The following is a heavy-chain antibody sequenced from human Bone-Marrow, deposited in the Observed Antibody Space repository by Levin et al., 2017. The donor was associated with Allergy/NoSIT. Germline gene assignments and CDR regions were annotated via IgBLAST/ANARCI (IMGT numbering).Heavy chain of an antibody. D-gene: IGHD2-15*01. V-gene: IGHV3-13*01. CDR1: GFTFSSYD. CDR3: ARDSLRGGDYYGMDG. J-gene: IGHJ6*02. CDR2: IGTAGDT. Sequence: GESLKISCAASGFTFSSYDMHWVRQATGKGLEWVSAIGTAGDTYYPGSVKGRFTISRENAKNSLYLQMNSLRAGDTAVYYCARDSLRGGDYYGMDGWGQGTTVTVSS.